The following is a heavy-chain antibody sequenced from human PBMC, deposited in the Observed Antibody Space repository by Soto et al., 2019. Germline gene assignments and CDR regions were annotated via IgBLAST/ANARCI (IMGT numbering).Heavy chain of an antibody. CDR1: GFTFSSYW. J-gene: IGHJ5*02. Sequence: GGSLRLSCAVSGFTFSSYWMHWVRQAPGKGLVWVSRINNDGSDTTYADSVKGRFTISRDNAKNTVYLQMTSLRAEDTAVYYCVRDKPHNWFDPWGKGTPVPV. V-gene: IGHV3-74*01. CDR3: VRDKPHNWFDP. CDR2: INNDGSDT.